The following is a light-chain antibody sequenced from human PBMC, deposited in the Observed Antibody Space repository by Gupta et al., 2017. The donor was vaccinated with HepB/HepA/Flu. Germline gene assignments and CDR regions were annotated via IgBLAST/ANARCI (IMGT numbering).Light chain of an antibody. CDR3: QQSYSTPPT. Sequence: DSQMTRSPSSLSAAVGDRVTITCRASQSISSYLNWYQQKPGKAPKLLIYSASSLQSGVPSRFSGSGSGTDFTLTIRSLQPEDFATYYCQQSYSTPPTFGQGTKVEIK. V-gene: IGKV1-39*01. CDR1: QSISSY. CDR2: SAS. J-gene: IGKJ1*01.